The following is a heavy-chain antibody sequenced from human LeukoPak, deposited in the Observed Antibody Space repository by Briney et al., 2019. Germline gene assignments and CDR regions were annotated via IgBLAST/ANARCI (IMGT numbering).Heavy chain of an antibody. J-gene: IGHJ5*02. V-gene: IGHV4-38-2*02. CDR3: ARDCTGRFSRDWLDP. CDR1: GSSISSDYY. D-gene: IGHD2-8*02. CDR2: IYYSGTT. Sequence: SETLSLTCTVSGSSISSDYYWDWIRQSPGKGLEWIGSIYYSGTTYYNPSLKSRVTISVDTSGNQFSLKLRFVTAADTAVYYCARDCTGRFSRDWLDPWGRGTLVTVSS.